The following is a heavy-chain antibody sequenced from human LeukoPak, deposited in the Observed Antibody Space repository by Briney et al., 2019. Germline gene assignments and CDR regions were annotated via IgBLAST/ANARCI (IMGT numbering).Heavy chain of an antibody. D-gene: IGHD2-2*01. V-gene: IGHV1-18*04. Sequence: GASVKVSCKASTYTFMSYSITWVRQAPGQGLEWMGWINAYKNNIRYAQNFEGRVTMTADTSTSTAYMELGSLRSDDSAVYYCAAVLRPAATIDHWGQGTLVTVSS. J-gene: IGHJ4*02. CDR2: INAYKNNI. CDR1: TYTFMSYS. CDR3: AAVLRPAATIDH.